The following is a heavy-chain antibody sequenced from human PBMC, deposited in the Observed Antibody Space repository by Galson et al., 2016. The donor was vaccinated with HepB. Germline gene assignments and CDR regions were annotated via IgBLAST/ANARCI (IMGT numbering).Heavy chain of an antibody. J-gene: IGHJ3*02. V-gene: IGHV4-39*01. CDR3: ASARDLAYGFDI. Sequence: SETLSLTCTVSGGSISSSRYYWGWIRQPPGKGLEWIGSIYYNGNTYYNPSLKSRVTIFVDTSENQFSLKLSSVTAADTAVYYCASARDLAYGFDIWGQGTMVTVSP. CDR1: GGSISSSRYY. D-gene: IGHD3-16*01. CDR2: IYYNGNT.